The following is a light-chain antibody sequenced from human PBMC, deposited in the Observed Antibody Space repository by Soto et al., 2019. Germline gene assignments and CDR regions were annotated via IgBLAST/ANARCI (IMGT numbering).Light chain of an antibody. V-gene: IGLV3-1*01. J-gene: IGLJ3*02. CDR1: KLGDKY. CDR3: QEWDSVTAWV. Sequence: SYELTQPPSVSVSPGQTASITCSGDKLGDKYGCWYQQKPGQSPVLVIYQDNKRPSGIPERFSGSNSGNTATLTISGTQAMDEADYYCQEWDSVTAWVFGGGTKLTVL. CDR2: QDN.